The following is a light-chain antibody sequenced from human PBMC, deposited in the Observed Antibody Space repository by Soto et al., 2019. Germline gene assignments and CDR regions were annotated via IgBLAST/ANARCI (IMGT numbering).Light chain of an antibody. CDR3: QQYDRSPKT. CDR2: GAS. Sequence: LSPGEIATLSCRTSQSVSSSYLAWYQQKPGQAPRLLIYGASSRATGIPDRFSGTGSGTDFTLTISRLEPEDFAVYYCQQYDRSPKTFGQGTKVDIK. J-gene: IGKJ1*01. CDR1: QSVSSSY. V-gene: IGKV3-20*01.